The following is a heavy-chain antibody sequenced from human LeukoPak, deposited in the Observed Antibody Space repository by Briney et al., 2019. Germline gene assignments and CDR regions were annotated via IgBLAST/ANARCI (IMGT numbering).Heavy chain of an antibody. J-gene: IGHJ4*02. CDR3: ARTRYYYNSRGYGAPYYFDY. CDR2: INHSGST. CDR1: GGSFSGYY. Sequence: PSETLSLTCAVYGGSFSGYYWSWIRQPPGKGLEWIGEINHSGSTNYNPPLKSRVTISVDTSKNQFSLKLSSVTAADTAVYYCARTRYYYNSRGYGAPYYFDYWGQGTLVTVSS. D-gene: IGHD3-10*01. V-gene: IGHV4-34*01.